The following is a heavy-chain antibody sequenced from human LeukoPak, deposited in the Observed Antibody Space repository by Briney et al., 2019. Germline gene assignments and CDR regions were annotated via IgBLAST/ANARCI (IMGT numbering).Heavy chain of an antibody. V-gene: IGHV4-4*07. D-gene: IGHD6-13*01. CDR2: IYTSGST. CDR3: ARHKRSSRTQVLYFDY. CDR1: GGSISSYY. J-gene: IGHJ4*02. Sequence: SETLSLTCTVSGGSISSYYWSWIRQPDGKGLEWIGRIYTSGSTNYNPSLKSRVTMSVDTSKNQFSLKRSSVTAADTAVYYGARHKRSSRTQVLYFDYWGQGTLVTVSS.